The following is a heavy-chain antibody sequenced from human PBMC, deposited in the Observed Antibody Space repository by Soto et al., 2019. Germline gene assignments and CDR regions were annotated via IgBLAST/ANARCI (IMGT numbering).Heavy chain of an antibody. Sequence: ASVKVSCKASGYTFTSYDINWVRQATGQGVEWMGWMNPNSGNTGYAQKFQGRVTMTRNTSISTAYMELNSLKTEDTAVYYCTTTFIAPFRTYYYDSSGYYGLTDAFDIWGQGTMVTVSS. CDR3: TTTFIAPFRTYYYDSSGYYGLTDAFDI. CDR2: MNPNSGNT. CDR1: GYTFTSYD. J-gene: IGHJ3*02. D-gene: IGHD3-22*01. V-gene: IGHV1-8*01.